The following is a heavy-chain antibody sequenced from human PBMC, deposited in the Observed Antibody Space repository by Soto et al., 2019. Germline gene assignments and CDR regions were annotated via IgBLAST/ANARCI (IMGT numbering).Heavy chain of an antibody. V-gene: IGHV4-31*03. CDR3: ARLAAADTGGWFDP. CDR2: IYYSGST. D-gene: IGHD6-13*01. J-gene: IGHJ5*02. Sequence: PSETLSLTCTVSGGSISGGGYYWSWIRQHPGKGLEWIGYIYYSGSTYYNPSLKSRVTISVDTSKNQFSLKLSSVTAADTAVYYCARLAAADTGGWFDPWGQGTLVTVSS. CDR1: GGSISGGGYY.